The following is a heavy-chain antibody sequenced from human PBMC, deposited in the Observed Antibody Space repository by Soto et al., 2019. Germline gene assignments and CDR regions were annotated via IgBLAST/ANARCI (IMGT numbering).Heavy chain of an antibody. D-gene: IGHD3-22*01. CDR3: ASGDATKIVVTTYYAMDV. V-gene: IGHV1-69*12. Sequence: QVQLVQSGAEVKKPGSSVKVSCKASGGSLSNYGISWVRQAPGQGLEWMGAIIPVFGTPNYAQKFQDRVTITADASTTTVYMEVRSLTSEDTAVYYCASGDATKIVVTTYYAMDVWGQGTTVTVSS. J-gene: IGHJ6*02. CDR1: GGSLSNYG. CDR2: IIPVFGTP.